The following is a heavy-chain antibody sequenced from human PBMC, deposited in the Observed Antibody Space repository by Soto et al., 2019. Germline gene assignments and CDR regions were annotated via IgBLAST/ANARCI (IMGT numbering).Heavy chain of an antibody. CDR2: IYYSGST. V-gene: IGHV4-31*03. Sequence: PSETLSLTCTVSGGSISSGGYYWSWIRQHPGKGLEWIGYIYYSGSTYYNPSPKSRVTISVDTSKNQFSLKLSSVTAADTAVYYCARGIYDILTGYHPSQYYFDYWGQGTLVTVSS. J-gene: IGHJ4*02. CDR3: ARGIYDILTGYHPSQYYFDY. CDR1: GGSISSGGYY. D-gene: IGHD3-9*01.